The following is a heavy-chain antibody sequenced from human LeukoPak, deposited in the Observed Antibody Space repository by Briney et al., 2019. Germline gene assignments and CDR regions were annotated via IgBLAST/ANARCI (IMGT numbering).Heavy chain of an antibody. CDR3: AKDPIGSSYCGGDS. D-gene: IGHD6-13*01. Sequence: HPGGSLRLSCAASGFMFKIHAMSWVRQAPGKGLEWVSTISGDGGSTYYADSVKGRFTISRDNSKNTLYLQMNSLRAEDTAVYYCAKDPIGSSYCGGDSWGQGTLVTVFS. CDR1: GFMFKIHA. V-gene: IGHV3-23*01. J-gene: IGHJ4*02. CDR2: ISGDGGST.